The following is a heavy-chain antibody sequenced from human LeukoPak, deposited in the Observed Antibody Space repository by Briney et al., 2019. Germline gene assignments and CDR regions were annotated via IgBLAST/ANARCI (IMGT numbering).Heavy chain of an antibody. D-gene: IGHD6-19*01. CDR1: GGSVSSGSYY. V-gene: IGHV4-61*01. J-gene: IGHJ4*02. Sequence: PSETLSLTCTVSGGSVSSGSYYWSWIRQPPGKGLEWIGYIYYSGSTKYNPSLKSRVTMSVDTSKNQFSLKLSSVTAADTAVCYCAREPVAGHFDYWGQGTRVTVSS. CDR2: IYYSGST. CDR3: AREPVAGHFDY.